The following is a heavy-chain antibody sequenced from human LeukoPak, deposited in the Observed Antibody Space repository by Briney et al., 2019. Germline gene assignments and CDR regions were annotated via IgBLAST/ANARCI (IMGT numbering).Heavy chain of an antibody. J-gene: IGHJ6*03. CDR2: IIPIFGTA. Sequence: SVKVSCKASGGTFSSYAISWVRQAPGQGLEWMGGIIPIFGTANYAQKFQGRVTITTDESTSTAYMELSSLRSEDTAVYYCARTPPVGQYSDYYYYYMDVWGKGTTVTVSS. V-gene: IGHV1-69*05. CDR3: ARTPPVGQYSDYYYYYMDV. D-gene: IGHD3-3*01. CDR1: GGTFSSYA.